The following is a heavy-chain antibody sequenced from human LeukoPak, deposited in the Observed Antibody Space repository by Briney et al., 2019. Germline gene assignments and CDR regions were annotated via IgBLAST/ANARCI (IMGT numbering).Heavy chain of an antibody. CDR2: ISSSGVTI. CDR1: GFTFSDYY. J-gene: IGHJ4*02. V-gene: IGHV3-11*01. Sequence: TGGSLRLSCAASGFTFSDYYMSWIRQAPGKGLEWVSYISSSGVTIYYADSVKGRFTISRDNAKNSLYLQMNSLRAEDTAVYYCTNTYYDFWSGYYPFYYDYWGQGTLVTVSS. CDR3: TNTYYDFWSGYYPFYYDY. D-gene: IGHD3-3*01.